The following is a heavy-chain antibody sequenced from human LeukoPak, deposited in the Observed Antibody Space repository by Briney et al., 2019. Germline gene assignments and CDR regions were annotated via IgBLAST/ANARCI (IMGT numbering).Heavy chain of an antibody. CDR3: ARDHCTSSGCYEYYYYGVDV. J-gene: IGHJ6*02. V-gene: IGHV1-2*02. CDR2: INPNSGGT. Sequence: ASVKVSCKASGSTFTDYYIQLLRKAPGQGLEWMGWINPNSGGTNSAQRWRGRVTMTRDTSVSAAYMELSRLRSDDTAVYYCARDHCTSSGCYEYYYYGVDVWGQGTTVTVSS. D-gene: IGHD2-2*01. CDR1: GSTFTDYY.